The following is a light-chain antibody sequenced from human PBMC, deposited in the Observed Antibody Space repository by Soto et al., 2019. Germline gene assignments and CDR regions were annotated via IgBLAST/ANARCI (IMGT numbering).Light chain of an antibody. CDR3: QKKNTWPPWT. V-gene: IGKV3-15*01. J-gene: IGKJ1*01. Sequence: EIVMTQSPATLSVSPGERATLSCRASQSVSSNLAWYQQKPGQAPRLLIYGASTRATGIPARFSGGGSGTEFTLTISSLRSENFEFKYGQKKNTWPPWTFGQGTKGEIK. CDR1: QSVSSN. CDR2: GAS.